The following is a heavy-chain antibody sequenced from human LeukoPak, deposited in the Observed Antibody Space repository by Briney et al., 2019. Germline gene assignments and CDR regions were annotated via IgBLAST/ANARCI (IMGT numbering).Heavy chain of an antibody. J-gene: IGHJ4*02. V-gene: IGHV3-66*01. CDR2: IYGGDGT. D-gene: IGHD5-24*01. Sequence: GGSLRLSCAASGFTVISHYMSWVRQAPGKGLEWVSVIYGGDGTYYADSVKGRFTISRDNSKNTAYLQMNSLSVDDTAVYYCARDIGGTVEVATMNYWGQGTLVTVSS. CDR3: ARDIGGTVEVATMNY. CDR1: GFTVISHY.